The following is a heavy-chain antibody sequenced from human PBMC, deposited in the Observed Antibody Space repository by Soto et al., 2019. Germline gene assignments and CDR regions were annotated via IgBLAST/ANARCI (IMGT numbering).Heavy chain of an antibody. CDR2: ISYDGSNK. Sequence: PGASLRLSSAACRFTFSSYGLQVGRQAHWKGLELVALISYDGSNKYYADSVKGRFTISRDNSKNTLYLQMNSLRAEDTAVYYCAKGYCSGGSCAYYYYYYGMDVWGQGT. CDR1: RFTFSSYG. V-gene: IGHV3-30*18. J-gene: IGHJ6*02. D-gene: IGHD2-15*01. CDR3: AKGYCSGGSCAYYYYYYGMDV.